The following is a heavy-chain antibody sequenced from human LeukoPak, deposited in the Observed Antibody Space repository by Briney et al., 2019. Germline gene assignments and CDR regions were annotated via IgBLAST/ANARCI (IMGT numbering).Heavy chain of an antibody. CDR1: GYTFTSYY. Sequence: RASVKVSCKASGYTFTSYYMHWVRQAPGQGLEWMGWINPNSGGTNYAQKFQGRVTMTRDTSISTAYMELSRLRSDDTAVYYCARGRYQLLRNWFDPWGQGTLVTVSS. J-gene: IGHJ5*02. CDR3: ARGRYQLLRNWFDP. V-gene: IGHV1-2*02. D-gene: IGHD2-2*01. CDR2: INPNSGGT.